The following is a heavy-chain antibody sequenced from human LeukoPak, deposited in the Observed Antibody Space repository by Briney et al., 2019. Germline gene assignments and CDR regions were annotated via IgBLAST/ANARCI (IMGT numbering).Heavy chain of an antibody. D-gene: IGHD1-26*01. V-gene: IGHV3-23*01. CDR3: ARGSGRYYYYYYMDV. Sequence: GGSLRLSCAASGFTFSSYAMSWVRQAPGKGLEWVSAISGSGGSTYHADSVKGRFTISRDNAKNSLYLQMNSLRAEDTALYYCARGSGRYYYYYYMDVWGKGTTVTVSS. J-gene: IGHJ6*03. CDR2: ISGSGGST. CDR1: GFTFSSYA.